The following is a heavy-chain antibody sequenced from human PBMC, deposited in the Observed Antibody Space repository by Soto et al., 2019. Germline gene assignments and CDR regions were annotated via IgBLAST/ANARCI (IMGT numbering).Heavy chain of an antibody. CDR3: ARAISGYDT. V-gene: IGHV1-3*01. CDR2: INAGNGDT. D-gene: IGHD5-12*01. CDR1: GINYNTYA. Sequence: QVQLVQSGAEMKKPGASVKLSCKTSGINYNTYAIHWVRQAPGQGLEWMGWINAGNGDTRYSQNFQGRVTLTRDTSASTVYMDLDSPKSEDTGVYYCARAISGYDTWGQGTLVTVSS. J-gene: IGHJ4*02.